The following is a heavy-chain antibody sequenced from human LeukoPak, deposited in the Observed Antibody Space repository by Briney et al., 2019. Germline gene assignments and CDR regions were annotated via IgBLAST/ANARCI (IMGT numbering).Heavy chain of an antibody. D-gene: IGHD3-10*01. V-gene: IGHV1-69*04. CDR2: IIPILGIA. J-gene: IGHJ3*02. CDR3: ASGAETAFDI. Sequence: ASVKVSCKASGGTFSSYAISWVRQAPGQGLGWMGRIIPILGIANYAQKFQGRVTITADKSTSTAYMELSSLRSEDTAVYYCASGAETAFDIWGQGTMVTVSS. CDR1: GGTFSSYA.